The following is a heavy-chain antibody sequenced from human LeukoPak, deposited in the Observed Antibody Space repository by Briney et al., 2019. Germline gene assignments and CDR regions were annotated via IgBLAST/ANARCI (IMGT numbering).Heavy chain of an antibody. J-gene: IGHJ4*02. CDR1: GFTFSDYY. CDR2: ISSSGSTI. CDR3: ARDTLYGDYYFDY. V-gene: IGHV3-11*01. D-gene: IGHD4-17*01. Sequence: PGGSLRLSCAASGFTFSDYYMSWIRQAPEKGLEWVSYISSSGSTIYYADSVKGRFTISRDNAKNSLYLQMNSLRAEDTAVYYCARDTLYGDYYFDYWGQGTLVTVSS.